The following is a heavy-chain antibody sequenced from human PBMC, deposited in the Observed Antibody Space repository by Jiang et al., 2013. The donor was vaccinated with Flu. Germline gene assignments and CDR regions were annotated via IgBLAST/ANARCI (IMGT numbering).Heavy chain of an antibody. CDR3: AHRPSYGYFDY. J-gene: IGHJ4*02. V-gene: IGHV2-5*02. CDR2: IYWDDDK. D-gene: IGHD5-18*01. Sequence: EWLALIYWDDDKRYSPSLKSRLTITKDTSKNQVVLTMTNMDPVDTATYYCAHRPSYGYFDYWGQGTLVTVSS.